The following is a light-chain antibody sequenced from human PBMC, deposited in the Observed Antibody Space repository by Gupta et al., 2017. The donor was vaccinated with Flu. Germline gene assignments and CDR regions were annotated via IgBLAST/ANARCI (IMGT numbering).Light chain of an antibody. CDR1: QNVLYISNNKNY. J-gene: IGKJ1*01. CDR3: QQYDTTPWT. V-gene: IGKV4-1*01. Sequence: DIVMTQSPDSLAVSLGERATINCKSSQNVLYISNNKNYLAWYQQKPGQPPKLLISWASTRESGVPDRFSDSGSETDFTLTISSLQAEDVAVYYCQQYDTTPWTFGQGTSVEIK. CDR2: WAS.